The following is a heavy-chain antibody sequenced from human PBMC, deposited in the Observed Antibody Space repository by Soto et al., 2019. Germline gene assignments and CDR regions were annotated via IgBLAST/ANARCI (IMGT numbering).Heavy chain of an antibody. D-gene: IGHD1-1*01. CDR1: GFTFTSSA. CDR3: AAGTTGNYYYGMDV. V-gene: IGHV1-58*01. J-gene: IGHJ6*02. Sequence: SVKVSCKASGFTFTSSAVQWVRQARGQRLEWIGWIVVGSGNTNYAQKFQERVTITRDMSTSTAYMELSSLRSEDTAVYYWAAGTTGNYYYGMDVWGQGTTVTVSS. CDR2: IVVGSGNT.